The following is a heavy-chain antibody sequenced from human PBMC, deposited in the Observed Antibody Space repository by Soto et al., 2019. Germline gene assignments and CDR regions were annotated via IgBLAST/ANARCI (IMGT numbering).Heavy chain of an antibody. CDR2: IIPIFGTS. Sequence: SVKVSCKASGGTFSSYAISWVRQAPGQGLEWMGGIIPIFGTSNYAQKFQGRVTITADKSTSTAYMELSSLRSEDTAVYYCVGAPAGSFPQGLNYWGQGTLVTVTS. CDR3: VGAPAGSFPQGLNY. J-gene: IGHJ4*02. CDR1: GGTFSSYA. D-gene: IGHD6-13*01. V-gene: IGHV1-69*06.